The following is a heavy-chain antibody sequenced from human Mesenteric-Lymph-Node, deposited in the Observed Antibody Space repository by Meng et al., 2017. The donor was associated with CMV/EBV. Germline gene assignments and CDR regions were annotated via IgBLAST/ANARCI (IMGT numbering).Heavy chain of an antibody. V-gene: IGHV7-4-1*02. D-gene: IGHD3-16*01. Sequence: SFKPSGFTLVSNAMSWVRQAPGRGLGWMGWVNVKTGDPTYAQDFTGRFVFSFDTSVSTTYLQISSLKTEDTAVYYCASGWGTGPLDYWGQGTLVTVSS. CDR2: VNVKTGDP. CDR3: ASGWGTGPLDY. CDR1: GFTLVSNA. J-gene: IGHJ4*02.